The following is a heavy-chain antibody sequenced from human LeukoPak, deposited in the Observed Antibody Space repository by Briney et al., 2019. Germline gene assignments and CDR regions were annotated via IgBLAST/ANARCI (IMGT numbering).Heavy chain of an antibody. J-gene: IGHJ4*02. CDR3: AREGGTTGWLTTDF. Sequence: GGSLRLSCAPSGFTFSDYGPHWLRQAPGKGLEWVGMIAYDGNEKHYGDSVQGRFSISRDNSKDALYLQMNSLTAEDTAVYYCAREGGTTGWLTTDFWGQGTRVTVSS. V-gene: IGHV3-30*03. CDR1: GFTFSDYG. D-gene: IGHD1-1*01. CDR2: IAYDGNEK.